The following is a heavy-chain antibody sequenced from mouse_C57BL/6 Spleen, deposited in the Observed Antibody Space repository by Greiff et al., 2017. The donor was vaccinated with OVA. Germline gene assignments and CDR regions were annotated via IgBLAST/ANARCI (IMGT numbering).Heavy chain of an antibody. CDR1: GYTFTSYW. V-gene: IGHV1-69*01. CDR2: IDPSDSYT. D-gene: IGHD1-1*01. CDR3: ARWGTTVVDAMDY. Sequence: QVQLQQPGAELVMPGASVKLSCKASGYTFTSYWMHWVKQRPGQGLEWIGEIDPSDSYTNYNQKFKGKSTLTVDKSSSTAYMQLSSLTSEDSAVYYCARWGTTVVDAMDYWGQGTSVTVSS. J-gene: IGHJ4*01.